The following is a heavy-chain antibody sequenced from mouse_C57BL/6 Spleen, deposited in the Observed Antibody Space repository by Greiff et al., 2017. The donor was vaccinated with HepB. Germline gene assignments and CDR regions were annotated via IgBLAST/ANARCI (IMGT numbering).Heavy chain of an antibody. D-gene: IGHD2-3*01. V-gene: IGHV5-4*01. Sequence: EVQLVESGGGLVKPGGSLKLSCAASGFTFSSYAMSWVRQTPEKRLEWVATISDGGSYTYNPDNVKGRFTISRDNAKNNLYLQMSQLKSEDTAMYYCARAGDGYYYYFDYWGQGTTLTVSS. J-gene: IGHJ2*01. CDR2: ISDGGSYT. CDR3: ARAGDGYYYYFDY. CDR1: GFTFSSYA.